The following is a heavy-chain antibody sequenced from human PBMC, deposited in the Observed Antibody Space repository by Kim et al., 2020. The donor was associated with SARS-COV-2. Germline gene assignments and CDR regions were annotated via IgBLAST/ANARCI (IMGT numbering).Heavy chain of an antibody. Sequence: GGSLRLSCTASGFSFSTYIMNWVRQAPGKGLEWVSSISSSSSNIYHADSVKGRFTISRDNAKNSLYLQMNSLRAEDSAVYYCTRKDYYYYGMDVWGQGTTVTVS. J-gene: IGHJ6*02. CDR2: ISSSSSNI. V-gene: IGHV3-21*01. CDR1: GFSFSTYI. CDR3: TRKDYYYYGMDV.